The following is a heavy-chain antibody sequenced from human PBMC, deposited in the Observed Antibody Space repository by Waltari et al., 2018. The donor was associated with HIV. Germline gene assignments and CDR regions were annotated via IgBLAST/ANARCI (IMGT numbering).Heavy chain of an antibody. CDR3: ARAVSSGWQYYYGMDV. Sequence: QVQLVESGGGVVQPGRSLGLSCEASGFGSSAYALHWVRQPPGKGLQWVALITYDGINEYYAASVKGRFSISRDNSNNTLFLQMNSLRAEDTAVYYCARAVSSGWQYYYGMDVWGQGTTVTVSS. J-gene: IGHJ6*02. V-gene: IGHV3-30*01. D-gene: IGHD6-19*01. CDR1: GFGSSAYA. CDR2: ITYDGINE.